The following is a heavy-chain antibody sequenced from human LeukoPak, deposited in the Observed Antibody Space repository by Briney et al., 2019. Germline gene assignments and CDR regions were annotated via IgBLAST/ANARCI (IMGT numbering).Heavy chain of an antibody. Sequence: GGSLRLSCAASGFTFSSFGMNWVRQAPGKGLEWVSYISSSSSTIYYADSVKGRFTISRDNAKNSLYLQMNSLRAEDTAVYYCASTGIAAAGVVDYWGQGTLVTVSS. CDR1: GFTFSSFG. D-gene: IGHD6-13*01. J-gene: IGHJ4*02. CDR3: ASTGIAAAGVVDY. CDR2: ISSSSSTI. V-gene: IGHV3-48*04.